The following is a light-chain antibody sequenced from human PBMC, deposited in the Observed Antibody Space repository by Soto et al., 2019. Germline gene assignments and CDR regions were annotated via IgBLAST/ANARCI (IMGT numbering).Light chain of an antibody. CDR1: SSDVGGYYY. Sequence: QSALTQPASVSGSPGQSITISCTGTSSDVGGYYYVSWYQHHPGKAPKLMFYQVSNRPSGVSNRFSGSKSGNTASLTISGLQAEDEADYYCSSYTSSNTFYVFGTGTKLTVL. J-gene: IGLJ1*01. CDR2: QVS. CDR3: SSYTSSNTFYV. V-gene: IGLV2-14*01.